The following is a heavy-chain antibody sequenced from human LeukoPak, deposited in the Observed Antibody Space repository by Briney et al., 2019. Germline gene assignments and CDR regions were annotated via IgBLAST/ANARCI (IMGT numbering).Heavy chain of an antibody. CDR1: GGSISSSNW. CDR3: ARQVRSDGYHYYFDY. D-gene: IGHD3-22*01. V-gene: IGHV4-4*02. Sequence: SGTLSLTCAVSGGSISSSNWWSWVRQPPGKGLEWIGEIYHSGSTNYNPSLKSRVTISVDKSKNQFSLKLSSVTAADTAAYYCARQVRSDGYHYYFDYWGQGTLVTVPS. J-gene: IGHJ4*02. CDR2: IYHSGST.